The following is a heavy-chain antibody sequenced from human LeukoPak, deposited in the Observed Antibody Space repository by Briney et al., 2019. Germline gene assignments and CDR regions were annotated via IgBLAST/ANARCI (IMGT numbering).Heavy chain of an antibody. CDR2: ISGSGVST. Sequence: PGGSLRLSCVGSGFRFSTYGMSWVRQTPEKGLTWVSAISGSGVSTYYADSVKGRFTISRDNSKNTLYLQMNSLRAEDTAVYYCAKGEWNYYDSSGYQQSRVRWADYWGQGTLVTVSS. V-gene: IGHV3-23*01. CDR1: GFRFSTYG. D-gene: IGHD3-22*01. CDR3: AKGEWNYYDSSGYQQSRVRWADY. J-gene: IGHJ4*02.